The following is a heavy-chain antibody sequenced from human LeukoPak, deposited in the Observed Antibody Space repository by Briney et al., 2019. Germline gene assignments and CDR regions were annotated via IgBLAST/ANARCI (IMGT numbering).Heavy chain of an antibody. D-gene: IGHD4-17*01. J-gene: IGHJ6*03. CDR1: GGSLRSFY. CDR3: ARGLGDYYYYDMDV. CDR2: IYTSGST. V-gene: IGHV4-4*07. Sequence: SETLSLTCSVSGGSLRSFYLSWIRQPAGKELEWIGRIYTSGSTNYNLSLKSRVTMSVDTSSNHFYLEMRSVTAADTAVYYCARGLGDYYYYDMDVWGKGTTVTVSS.